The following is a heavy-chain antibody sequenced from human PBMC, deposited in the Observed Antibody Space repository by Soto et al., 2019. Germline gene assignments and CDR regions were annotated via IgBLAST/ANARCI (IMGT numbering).Heavy chain of an antibody. CDR1: GLTFSSYG. V-gene: IGHV3-33*01. CDR2: IWYDGSNK. D-gene: IGHD2-2*01. Sequence: QVQLVESGGGVVQPGRSLRLSCAASGLTFSSYGMHWVRQAPGKGLEWVAVIWYDGSNKYYADSVKGRFTISRDNSKNTLYLQMNSLRAEDTAVYYCARDAQKKDIVVVPAAMFYDYWGQGTLVTVSS. J-gene: IGHJ4*02. CDR3: ARDAQKKDIVVVPAAMFYDY.